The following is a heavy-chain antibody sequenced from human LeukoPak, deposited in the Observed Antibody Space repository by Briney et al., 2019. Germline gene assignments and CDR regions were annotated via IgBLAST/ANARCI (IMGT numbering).Heavy chain of an antibody. Sequence: GASVKVSCKASGYTFTGYYIHWVRQAPGQGLEWMGWIIPNSGGTNYAQKFQGRVTTTRDTSISTAYMELSSLRSDDTAVYYCATGRKNYGSGSYFFPGGFDYWGQGTLVTVSP. CDR3: ATGRKNYGSGSYFFPGGFDY. CDR1: GYTFTGYY. D-gene: IGHD3-10*01. J-gene: IGHJ4*02. CDR2: IIPNSGGT. V-gene: IGHV1-2*02.